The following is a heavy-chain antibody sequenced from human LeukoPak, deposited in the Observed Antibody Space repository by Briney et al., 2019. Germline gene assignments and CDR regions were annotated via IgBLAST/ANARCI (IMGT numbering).Heavy chain of an antibody. J-gene: IGHJ5*02. CDR1: GFTFSSYG. D-gene: IGHD2-2*01. V-gene: IGHV3-30*02. Sequence: QPGGSLRLSCAASGFTFSSYGMHWVRQAPGKGLEWVAFIRYDGSNKYYADSVKGRFTTSRDNSKNTLYLQMNNLRTEDMAVYYCAKSDIIVVSDAKGNWFDPWGQGSLVTVSS. CDR3: AKSDIIVVSDAKGNWFDP. CDR2: IRYDGSNK.